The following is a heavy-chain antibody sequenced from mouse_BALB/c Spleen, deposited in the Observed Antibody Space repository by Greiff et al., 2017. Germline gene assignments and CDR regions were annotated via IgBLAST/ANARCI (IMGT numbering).Heavy chain of an antibody. CDR1: GFTFSSFG. CDR3: ARPYYRYDAGAWFAY. Sequence: EVKLVESGGGLVQPGGSRKLSCAASGFTFSSFGIHWVRQAPEKGLEWVAYISSGSSTIYYADTVKGRFTISRDNPKNTLFLQMTSLRSEDTAMYYGARPYYRYDAGAWFAYWGQGTLVTVSA. V-gene: IGHV5-17*02. D-gene: IGHD2-14*01. J-gene: IGHJ3*01. CDR2: ISSGSSTI.